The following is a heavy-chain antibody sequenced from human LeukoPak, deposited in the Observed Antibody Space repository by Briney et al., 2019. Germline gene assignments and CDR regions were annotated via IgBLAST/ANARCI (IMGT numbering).Heavy chain of an antibody. Sequence: SETLSLTCAVYGGSFSGYYWSWIRQPPGKGLEWIGEINHSGSTNYNPSLKSRVTISVDTSKNQFSLKLSSVTAADTAVYYCARNYDSSGYGDNWFDPWGQGTLVTVSS. CDR3: ARNYDSSGYGDNWFDP. D-gene: IGHD3-22*01. CDR2: INHSGST. J-gene: IGHJ5*02. V-gene: IGHV4-34*01. CDR1: GGSFSGYY.